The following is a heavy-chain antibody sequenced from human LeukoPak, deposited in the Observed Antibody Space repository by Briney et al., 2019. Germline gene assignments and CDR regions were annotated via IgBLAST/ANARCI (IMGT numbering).Heavy chain of an antibody. D-gene: IGHD3-16*01. V-gene: IGHV1-69*13. J-gene: IGHJ5*02. CDR1: GGTFSSYA. Sequence: SVKVSCKASGGTFSSYAISWVRQAPGQGLEWMGGIIPIFGTTNYAQKFQGRATITADESTSTAYMELSSLRSEDTAVYYCASGTWGRTETFDPWGQGTLVTVSS. CDR2: IIPIFGTT. CDR3: ASGTWGRTETFDP.